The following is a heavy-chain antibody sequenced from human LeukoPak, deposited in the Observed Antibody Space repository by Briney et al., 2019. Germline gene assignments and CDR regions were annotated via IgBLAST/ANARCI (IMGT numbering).Heavy chain of an antibody. CDR3: ARVEMATIGDYFDY. V-gene: IGHV3-66*01. CDR1: GFTVSSNY. CDR2: IYSGGST. Sequence: GGSLRLSCAASGFTVSSNYMSWVRQAPGKGLEWVSVIYSGGSTYYADSVKGRFTISRVNSKNTLYLQMNSLRAEDTAVYYCARVEMATIGDYFDYWGQGTLVTVSS. J-gene: IGHJ4*02. D-gene: IGHD5-24*01.